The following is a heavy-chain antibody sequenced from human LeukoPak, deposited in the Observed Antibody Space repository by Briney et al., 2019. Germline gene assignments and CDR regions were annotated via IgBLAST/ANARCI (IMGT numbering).Heavy chain of an antibody. D-gene: IGHD5-18*01. CDR2: TYYRSKWSK. CDR1: GDSVSSNSAA. V-gene: IGHV6-1*01. CDR3: ARSLDTDLRE. Sequence: SQTLSPTCAISGDSVSSNSAAWNWIRQSPSRGLEWLGRTYYRSKWSKDYAVSVKSRITINPDTSNNQLSLQLNSVTPEDTAVYYCARSLDTDLREWGQGTLVTVSS. J-gene: IGHJ4*02.